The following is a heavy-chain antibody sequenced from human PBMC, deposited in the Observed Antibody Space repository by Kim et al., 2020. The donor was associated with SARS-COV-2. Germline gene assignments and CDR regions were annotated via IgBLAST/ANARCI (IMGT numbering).Heavy chain of an antibody. V-gene: IGHV3-9*01. Sequence: KGRFTISRDNAKNSLYLQMNSLRAEDTALYYCAKDSDRIDYGDYEYYFDYWGQGTLVTVSS. CDR3: AKDSDRIDYGDYEYYFDY. J-gene: IGHJ4*02. D-gene: IGHD4-17*01.